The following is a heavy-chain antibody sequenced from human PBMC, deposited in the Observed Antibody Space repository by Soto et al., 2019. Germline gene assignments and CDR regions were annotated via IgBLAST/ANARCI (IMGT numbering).Heavy chain of an antibody. CDR3: AADPWNYYDYVWGSPPPRNYGMDV. D-gene: IGHD3-16*01. J-gene: IGHJ6*02. V-gene: IGHV4-59*01. CDR2: MYNSGTI. CDR1: GGSINGFY. Sequence: SETLSLTCTVSGGSINGFYWSWLRQTPRKGLEWIGYMYNSGTINNNPSLKSRVTMLIDRSTNQFFLRLTSVTAADTAVYYCAADPWNYYDYVWGSPPPRNYGMDVWGQGTTVT.